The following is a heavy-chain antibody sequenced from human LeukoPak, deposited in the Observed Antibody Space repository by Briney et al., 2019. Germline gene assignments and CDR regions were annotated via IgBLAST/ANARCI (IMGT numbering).Heavy chain of an antibody. CDR3: ASTPALPYSSSWHFLNWFDP. J-gene: IGHJ5*02. V-gene: IGHV4-61*08. D-gene: IGHD6-13*01. CDR1: GGSISSGGYY. Sequence: PSETLSLTCTVSGGSISSGGYYWSWIRQPPGKGLEWIGYIYYSGSTNYNPSLKSRVTISVDTSKNQFSLKLSSVTAADTAVYYCASTPALPYSSSWHFLNWFDPWGQGTLVTVSS. CDR2: IYYSGST.